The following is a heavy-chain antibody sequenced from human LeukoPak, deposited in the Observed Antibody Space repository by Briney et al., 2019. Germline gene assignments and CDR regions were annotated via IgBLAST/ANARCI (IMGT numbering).Heavy chain of an antibody. CDR1: GYSLTSYW. Sequence: GESLKISCKGSGYSLTSYWIGWVRQMPGKGLEWMGIIYPGDSDTRYSPSFQGQVTISAVKSISTAYLQWSSLKASDTAMYYCARQNYDILTGYYRKNWFDPWGQGTLVTVSS. CDR2: IYPGDSDT. D-gene: IGHD3-9*01. J-gene: IGHJ5*02. V-gene: IGHV5-51*01. CDR3: ARQNYDILTGYYRKNWFDP.